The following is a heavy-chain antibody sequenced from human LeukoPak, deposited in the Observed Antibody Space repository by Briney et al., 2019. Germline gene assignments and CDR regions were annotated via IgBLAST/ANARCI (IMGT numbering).Heavy chain of an antibody. V-gene: IGHV4-30-2*01. J-gene: IGHJ4*02. CDR1: GGSISSGGHS. CDR3: ARILSSGWQGDFDY. Sequence: SRTLSLTCTVSGGSISSGGHSWSWIRQPPGKGLEWIGYIYHSGSGSTYYNPSLKSRVTISIDKSKNQFSLKLNSVTAADTAVYYCARILSSGWQGDFDYWGQGTLVTVSS. D-gene: IGHD6-19*01. CDR2: IYHSGSGST.